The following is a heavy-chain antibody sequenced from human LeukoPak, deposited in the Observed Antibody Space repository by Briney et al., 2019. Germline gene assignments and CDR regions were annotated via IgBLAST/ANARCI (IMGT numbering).Heavy chain of an antibody. J-gene: IGHJ6*02. CDR2: MNPNSGNT. D-gene: IGHD3-22*01. Sequence: ASVKVSCKASGYTFTSYDINWVRQATGQGLEWMGWMNPNSGNTGYAQKFQGRVTMTRNTSISTAYMELSSLRSEDTAVYYCARDPFRYYYDSSGYHYGMDVWGQGTTVTVSS. CDR1: GYTFTSYD. V-gene: IGHV1-8*01. CDR3: ARDPFRYYYDSSGYHYGMDV.